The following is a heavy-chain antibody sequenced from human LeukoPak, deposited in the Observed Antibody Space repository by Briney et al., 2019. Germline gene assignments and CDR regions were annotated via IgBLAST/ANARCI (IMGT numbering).Heavy chain of an antibody. J-gene: IGHJ5*02. V-gene: IGHV3-30*18. D-gene: IGHD3-3*01. CDR1: GFTFSSYG. CDR3: AKVPSISRWFDP. CDR2: ISYDGSNK. Sequence: GGSLRLSCAASGFTFSSYGMHWVRQAPGKGLEWVAVISYDGSNKYYADSVKGRFTISRDNSKNTLYLQMNSLRAEDTAVYYCAKVPSISRWFDPWGQGTLVSVSS.